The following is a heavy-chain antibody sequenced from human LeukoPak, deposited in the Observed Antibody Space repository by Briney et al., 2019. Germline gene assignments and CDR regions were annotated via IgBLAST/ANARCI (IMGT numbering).Heavy chain of an antibody. CDR3: AHRLGPTGYYFDY. CDR2: IYWNDVK. V-gene: IGHV2-5*01. J-gene: IGHJ4*02. CDR1: GFSLSTTGVG. Sequence: SGPTLVNPTQTLTLTCTFSGFSLSTTGVGVGWVRQPPGKALECLALIYWNDVKRYSPSLKSRLTIAKDTSKNQVVLTMTNVDPVDTATYYCAHRLGPTGYYFDYWGQGALSPSPQ. D-gene: IGHD1-26*01.